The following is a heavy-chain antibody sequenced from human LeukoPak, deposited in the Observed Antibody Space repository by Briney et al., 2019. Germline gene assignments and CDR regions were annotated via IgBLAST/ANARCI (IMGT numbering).Heavy chain of an antibody. CDR3: ARDYYDSSGYLDY. D-gene: IGHD3-22*01. CDR2: IIPIFGTA. V-gene: IGHV1-69*05. CDR1: GCTFSSYA. Sequence: SVKVSCKASGCTFSSYAISWVRQAPGQGLEWMGRIIPIFGTANYAQKFQGRVTITTDESTSTAYMELSSLRSEDTAVYYCARDYYDSSGYLDYWGQGTLVTVSS. J-gene: IGHJ4*02.